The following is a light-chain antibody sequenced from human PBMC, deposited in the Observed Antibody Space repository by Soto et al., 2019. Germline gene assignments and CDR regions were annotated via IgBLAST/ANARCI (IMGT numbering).Light chain of an antibody. J-gene: IGLJ1*01. V-gene: IGLV2-23*03. CDR1: SSDVGSYNL. Sequence: QSSLAQPASLSGSPGQSITISCTGTSSDVGSYNLVSWYQQHPGKAPKLMIYEGSKRPSGVSNRFSGSKSGNTASLTISGLQAEDEADYYCCSYAGSSTFWVFGTGTKVTVL. CDR3: CSYAGSSTFWV. CDR2: EGS.